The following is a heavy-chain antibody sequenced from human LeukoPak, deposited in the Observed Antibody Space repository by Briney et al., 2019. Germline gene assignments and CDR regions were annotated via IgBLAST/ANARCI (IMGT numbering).Heavy chain of an antibody. CDR1: GYTFTSYA. J-gene: IGHJ5*02. CDR3: ARDLRLTIFGVAINWFDP. V-gene: IGHV1-18*01. D-gene: IGHD3-3*01. CDR2: VSGFNGDT. Sequence: ASVKVSCKASGYTFTSYAFRWVRQAPGQGLEWMGWVSGFNGDTNYAQKFQGRVTMTIDTSTTTAYMELRSLRSDDTAVYYCARDLRLTIFGVAINWFDPWGQGTLVTVSS.